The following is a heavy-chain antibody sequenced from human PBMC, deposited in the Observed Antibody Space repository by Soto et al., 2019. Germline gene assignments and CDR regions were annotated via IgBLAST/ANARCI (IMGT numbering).Heavy chain of an antibody. V-gene: IGHV3-30*18. CDR3: AKGPCGGDCYLDY. CDR1: GFTFSSYG. D-gene: IGHD2-21*02. J-gene: IGHJ4*02. CDR2: ISYDGSNK. Sequence: QVQLVESGGGVVQPGRSLRLSCAASGFTFSSYGMHWVRQAPGKGLEWVAVISYDGSNKYYADSVKGRFTISRDNSKNTLYRQMNSLSSEDTAVYYCAKGPCGGDCYLDYWGQGTLVTVSS.